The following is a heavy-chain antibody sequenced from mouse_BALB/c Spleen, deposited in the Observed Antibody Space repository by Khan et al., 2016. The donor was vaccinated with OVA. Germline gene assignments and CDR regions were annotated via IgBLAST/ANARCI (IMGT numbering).Heavy chain of an antibody. CDR2: INPHIGET. J-gene: IGHJ2*01. CDR3: ARKNGSDFDY. CDR1: GYSFTGYF. V-gene: IGHV1-20*02. D-gene: IGHD1-1*01. Sequence: VQLQQSGPELVKPGASVKISCKASGYSFTGYFMNWVMQSHGKSLEWIGRINPHIGETFYNQKFKGKATLNVDESSSTVYMELRSLESEDSAVYYCARKNGSDFDYWGQGTTLTGSS.